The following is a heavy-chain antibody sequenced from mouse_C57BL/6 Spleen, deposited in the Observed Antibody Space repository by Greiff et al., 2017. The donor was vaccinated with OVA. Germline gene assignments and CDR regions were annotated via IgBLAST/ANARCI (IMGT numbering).Heavy chain of an antibody. Sequence: VKLLESGPELVKPGASVKLSCKASGYTFTSYDITWVKQRPGPGLEWIGLIYPHHGSTKYNEKFKGKATLTVDTSASTAYMELHSLTSEDSAVYFCARMICGDYWGQGTTRTVSS. D-gene: IGHD2-4*01. V-gene: IGHV1-85*01. CDR1: GYTFTSYD. CDR2: IYPHHGST. CDR3: ARMICGDY. J-gene: IGHJ2*01.